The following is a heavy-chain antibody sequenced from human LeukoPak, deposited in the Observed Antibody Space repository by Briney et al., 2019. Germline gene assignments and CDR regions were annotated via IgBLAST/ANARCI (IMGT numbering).Heavy chain of an antibody. Sequence: GGSLRLSCTASGFTFSTYATSWVRQAPGKGLEWVSAISGSGGSTYYADSVKGRFTISRDNSKKTLYLQMSSLRAEDTAVYYCAKDDVPSNWGALGLFDYWGQGTLVTVSS. CDR1: GFTFSTYA. J-gene: IGHJ4*02. CDR2: ISGSGGST. D-gene: IGHD7-27*01. CDR3: AKDDVPSNWGALGLFDY. V-gene: IGHV3-23*01.